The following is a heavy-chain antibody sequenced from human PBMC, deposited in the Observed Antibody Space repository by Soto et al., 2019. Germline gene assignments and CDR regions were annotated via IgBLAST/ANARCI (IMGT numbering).Heavy chain of an antibody. CDR3: ARRSYGMDV. J-gene: IGHJ6*02. CDR1: GGSISSSSYY. Sequence: SETLSLTCTVSGGSISSSSYYWGWIRQPPGKGLEWIGSIYYSGSTYYNPSLKSRVTIFVDTSKNQFSLKLSSVTAADTAVYYCARRSYGMDVWGQGTTVTVSS. V-gene: IGHV4-39*01. CDR2: IYYSGST.